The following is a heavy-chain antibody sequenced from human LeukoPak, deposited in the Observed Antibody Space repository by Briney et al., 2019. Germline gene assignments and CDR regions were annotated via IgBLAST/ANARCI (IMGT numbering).Heavy chain of an antibody. CDR2: ISGSGT. J-gene: IGHJ4*02. V-gene: IGHV3-23*01. CDR3: VRTPDY. CDR1: GFTFSSYA. Sequence: GGSLRLSCAASGFTFSSYAMSWVRQAPGKGLEWVSAISGSGTYYTDSVKGRFTISRDNSKNTLYLQMNSLRAEDTAVYYCVRTPDYWGQGTLVTVSS. D-gene: IGHD4-23*01.